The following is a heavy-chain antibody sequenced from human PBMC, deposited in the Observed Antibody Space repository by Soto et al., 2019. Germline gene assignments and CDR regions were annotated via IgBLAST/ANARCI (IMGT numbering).Heavy chain of an antibody. D-gene: IGHD3-22*01. CDR1: GFTFSNYD. CDR3: AKHQTPSYYYDTRGYPLDF. CDR2: ISHDGNNR. J-gene: IGHJ4*02. Sequence: EGSLRLSCAASGFTFSNYDMHWVRQAPGKGLEWVAVISHDGNNRVYSDSVKGRFTISRDNPKNTLYLQMNSLRDEDTAVYYCAKHQTPSYYYDTRGYPLDFWGQGTLVPVSS. V-gene: IGHV3-30*18.